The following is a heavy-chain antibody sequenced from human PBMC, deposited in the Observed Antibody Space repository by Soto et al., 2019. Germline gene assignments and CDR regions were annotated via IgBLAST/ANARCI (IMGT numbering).Heavy chain of an antibody. Sequence: EVQLVETGGGLIQPGGSLRLSCAASGFTVSSNYMSWVRQAPGQGLEWVSVIYSGGGTYYADSVKGRFTISRDNSKNTLYLQMNSLRVEDRAVYYGGRARGPNDSSGYIDFWGKGTLVTVS. CDR3: GRARGPNDSSGYIDF. CDR2: IYSGGGT. J-gene: IGHJ4*02. V-gene: IGHV3-53*02. D-gene: IGHD3-22*01. CDR1: GFTVSSNY.